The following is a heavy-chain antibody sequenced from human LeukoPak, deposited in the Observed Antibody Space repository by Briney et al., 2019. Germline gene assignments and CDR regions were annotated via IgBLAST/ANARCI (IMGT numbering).Heavy chain of an antibody. V-gene: IGHV4-38-2*02. CDR2: IFHDGTT. J-gene: IGHJ6*03. CDR3: ARGHPKYVYYYYMDV. D-gene: IGHD2/OR15-2a*01. Sequence: SETLSLTCTVSGYAISSGYYWGWIRRTPGKGLEWIAKIFHDGTTHYNPSLKSRVTISVDTSKNQFSLKLSSVTAADTAVYYCARGHPKYVYYYYMDVWGKGTTVTVSS. CDR1: GYAISSGYY.